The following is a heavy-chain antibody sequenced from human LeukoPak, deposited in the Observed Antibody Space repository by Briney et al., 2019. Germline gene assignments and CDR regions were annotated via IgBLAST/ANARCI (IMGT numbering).Heavy chain of an antibody. V-gene: IGHV1-69*13. D-gene: IGHD6-6*01. CDR3: ASRAYSSSSFKIYYYYCMDV. CDR2: IIPIFGTA. Sequence: SVKVSCKASGGTFSSYAISWVRQAPGQGLGWMGGIIPIFGTANYAQKFQGRVTITADESTSTAYMEPSSLRSEDTAVYYCASRAYSSSSFKIYYYYCMDVWGKGTTVTVSS. CDR1: GGTFSSYA. J-gene: IGHJ6*03.